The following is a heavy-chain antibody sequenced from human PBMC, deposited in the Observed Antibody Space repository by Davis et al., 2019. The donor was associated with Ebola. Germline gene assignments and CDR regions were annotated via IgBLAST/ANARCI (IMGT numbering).Heavy chain of an antibody. CDR3: ASHSSGWVDYYYGMDV. J-gene: IGHJ6*02. V-gene: IGHV4-59*01. CDR2: IYYSGST. Sequence: SETLSLTCTVSGGSISSYYWSWIRQPPGKGLEWIGYIYYSGSTNYNPSLKSRVTISVDTSKNQFSLKLSSVTAADTAVYYCASHSSGWVDYYYGMDVWGQGTTVTVSS. CDR1: GGSISSYY. D-gene: IGHD6-19*01.